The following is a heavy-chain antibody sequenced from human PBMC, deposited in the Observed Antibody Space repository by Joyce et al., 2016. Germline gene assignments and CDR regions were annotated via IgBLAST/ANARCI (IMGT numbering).Heavy chain of an antibody. CDR2: ISTYDGGT. V-gene: IGHV1-18*01. J-gene: IGHJ6*02. CDR3: ARDFAVFGVLDV. Sequence: VQLVQSGAEVKKPGASVQVSCKASGHTFASYGISWVRQAPGQGLEWMGWISTYDGGTDYAQNLQGRVTMTTDPSTNIAYMEVRSLRSDDTAVYYCARDFAVFGVLDVWGQGTTVTVSS. CDR1: GHTFASYG. D-gene: IGHD3-3*01.